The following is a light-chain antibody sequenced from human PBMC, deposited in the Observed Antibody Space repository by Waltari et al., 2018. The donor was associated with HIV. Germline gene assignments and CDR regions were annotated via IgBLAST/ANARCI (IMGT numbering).Light chain of an antibody. CDR1: QSLLHRNGYNY. V-gene: IGKV2-28*01. CDR2: LGS. Sequence: DIVMTQSPLSLPVTPGEPVSISCRSSQSLLHRNGYNYLDWYLQKPGQSPQLLIYLGSNRASGVPDRFSGSGSGTDFTLKISRVEAEDVGVYYCMQALQTPYTFGQGTKLEIK. CDR3: MQALQTPYT. J-gene: IGKJ2*01.